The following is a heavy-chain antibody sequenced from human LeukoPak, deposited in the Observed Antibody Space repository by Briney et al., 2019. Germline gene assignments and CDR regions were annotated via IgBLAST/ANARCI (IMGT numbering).Heavy chain of an antibody. CDR2: IRYDVNNK. D-gene: IGHD2-15*01. J-gene: IGHJ4*02. CDR3: ARDIGPLDY. Sequence: PGGSLRLSCAASGFTFSNYGMHWVRQAPGKGLEWVTFIRYDVNNKYYADSVKGRVTISRDNSKNTLYLQMHSLRAEDTAVYYCARDIGPLDYWGQGTLVTVSS. CDR1: GFTFSNYG. V-gene: IGHV3-30*02.